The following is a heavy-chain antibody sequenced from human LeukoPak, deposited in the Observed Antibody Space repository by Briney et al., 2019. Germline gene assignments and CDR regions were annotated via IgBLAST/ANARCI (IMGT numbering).Heavy chain of an antibody. CDR1: GFTFRSYL. CDR3: ARDRGIATWYFDL. D-gene: IGHD6-13*01. Sequence: GGSLRLSCAASGFTFRSYLMHWVRQAPGKGLVWVSQINTDGSSTSYADSVKGRFTISRDNAKNTLYLQVNSLRDEDTAVYYCARDRGIATWYFDLWGRGTLVTVSS. J-gene: IGHJ2*01. V-gene: IGHV3-74*01. CDR2: INTDGSST.